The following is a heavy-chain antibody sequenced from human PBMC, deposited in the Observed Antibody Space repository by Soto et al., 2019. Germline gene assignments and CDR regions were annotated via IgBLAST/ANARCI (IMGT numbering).Heavy chain of an antibody. J-gene: IGHJ4*02. CDR1: GFMFGDYV. CDR3: SRGKVVVAPKGVFAY. V-gene: IGHV3-49*03. Sequence: GGSLRLSCTASGFMFGDYVLSWFRHAPGKGLEWVSFIRSKADGGTTEYAASVKGRFTISRDDSKSIAYLQMNSLKSEDTAVYYCSRGKVVVAPKGVFAYWGQGTLVTVSS. D-gene: IGHD2-15*01. CDR2: IRSKADGGTT.